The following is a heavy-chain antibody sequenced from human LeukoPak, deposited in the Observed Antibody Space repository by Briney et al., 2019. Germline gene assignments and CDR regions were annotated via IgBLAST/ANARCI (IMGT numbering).Heavy chain of an antibody. D-gene: IGHD6-13*01. CDR1: GFTFSSYA. CDR2: IPHDGSNK. Sequence: GGSLRLSCAVSGFTFSSYAMHWVRQAPGKGLEWVAVIPHDGSNKYYVDSVKGRFTISRDNSKNTLFLQMNSLRVEDTAIYYCARGGYSSSWLLDNWGQGTLVIVSS. CDR3: ARGGYSSSWLLDN. J-gene: IGHJ4*02. V-gene: IGHV3-30-3*01.